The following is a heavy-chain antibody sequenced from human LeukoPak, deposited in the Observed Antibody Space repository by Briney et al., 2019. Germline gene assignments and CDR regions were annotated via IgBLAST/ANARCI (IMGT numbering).Heavy chain of an antibody. CDR3: ARVKDYGDYHAFDI. Sequence: GGSLRLSCAASGFTFSSYSMYWVRQAPGKGLEWVSSISSSSSYIYYAGSVKGRFTISGDNAKNSLYLQMNSLRAEDTAVYYCARVKDYGDYHAFDIWGQGTMVTVSS. CDR2: ISSSSSYI. CDR1: GFTFSSYS. V-gene: IGHV3-21*01. D-gene: IGHD4-17*01. J-gene: IGHJ3*02.